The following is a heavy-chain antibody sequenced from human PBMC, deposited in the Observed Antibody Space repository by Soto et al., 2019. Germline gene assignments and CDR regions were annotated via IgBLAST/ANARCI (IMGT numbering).Heavy chain of an antibody. J-gene: IGHJ4*02. V-gene: IGHV3-33*01. CDR2: IWYDGSNK. Sequence: QVQLVESGGGVVQPGRSLRLSCAASGFTFSSYGMHWVRQAPGKGREWVAVIWYDGSNKYYADSVKGRFTISRDNSKNTLYLQMNSLRAEDTAVYYCARDYDSSGYPRYYFDYWGQGTLVTVSS. CDR1: GFTFSSYG. CDR3: ARDYDSSGYPRYYFDY. D-gene: IGHD3-22*01.